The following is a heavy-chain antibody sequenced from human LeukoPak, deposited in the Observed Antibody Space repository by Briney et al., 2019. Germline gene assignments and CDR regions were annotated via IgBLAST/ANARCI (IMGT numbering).Heavy chain of an antibody. CDR3: ARDCSSGGSLRGFDP. CDR2: INHSGST. V-gene: IGHV4-34*01. J-gene: IGHJ5*02. D-gene: IGHD2-15*01. CDR1: GGSFSGYY. Sequence: SETLSLTCAVYGGSFSGYYWSWIRQPPGKGLEWIGEINHSGSTNYNPSLKSRVTISVDTSKNQFSLKLSSVTAADTAVYHCARDCSSGGSLRGFDPWGQGTLVTVSS.